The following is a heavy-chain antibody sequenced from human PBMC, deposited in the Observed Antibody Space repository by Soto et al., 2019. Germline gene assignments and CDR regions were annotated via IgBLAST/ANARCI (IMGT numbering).Heavy chain of an antibody. CDR2: INHSGST. J-gene: IGHJ4*02. D-gene: IGHD2-15*01. Sequence: SETLSLTCAVYGGSFSGYYWSWIRQPPGKGLEWIGEINHSGSTNYNPSLKSRVTISVDTSKNQFSLKLSSVTAADTAVYYCARTRGLVVVAAIKRPIGFIDYWGQGTLVTVSS. CDR1: GGSFSGYY. CDR3: ARTRGLVVVAAIKRPIGFIDY. V-gene: IGHV4-34*01.